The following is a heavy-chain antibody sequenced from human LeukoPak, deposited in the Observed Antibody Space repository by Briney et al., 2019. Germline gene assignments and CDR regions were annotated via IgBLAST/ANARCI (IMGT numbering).Heavy chain of an antibody. V-gene: IGHV3-30*18. CDR3: AKATPSSTAPLRYFDWLPRDAFDI. CDR1: GFTFSSSG. J-gene: IGHJ3*02. D-gene: IGHD3-9*01. CDR2: ISYDGSNK. Sequence: PGRSLRLSCAASGFTFSSSGMHWVRQAPGKGLEWVSVISYDGSNKYYADSVKGRFTISRDNSKNTLYLQMNSLRAEDTAVYYCAKATPSSTAPLRYFDWLPRDAFDIWGQGTMVTVSS.